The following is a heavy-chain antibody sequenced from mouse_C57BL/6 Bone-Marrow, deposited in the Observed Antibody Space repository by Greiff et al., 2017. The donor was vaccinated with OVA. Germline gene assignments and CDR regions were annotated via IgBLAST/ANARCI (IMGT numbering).Heavy chain of an antibody. CDR2: ISYDGSN. D-gene: IGHD1-1*01. J-gene: IGHJ2*01. CDR3: ARDRVSYYGSRGYYFDY. CDR1: GYSITSGYY. V-gene: IGHV3-6*01. Sequence: EVQLQQSGPGLVKPSQSLSLTCSVTGYSITSGYYWNWIRQFPGNKLEWMGYISYDGSNNYNPSLKNRISITRDTSKNQFFLKLNSVTTEDTATYYCARDRVSYYGSRGYYFDYWGQGTTLTVSS.